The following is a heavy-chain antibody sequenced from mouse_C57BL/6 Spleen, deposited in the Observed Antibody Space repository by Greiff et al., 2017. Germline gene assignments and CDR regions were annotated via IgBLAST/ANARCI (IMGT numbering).Heavy chain of an antibody. CDR2: IYWDDDT. Sequence: QVTLKESGPGLLQSSQSLSLSCSFSGFSLSTSGMGVSWIRQPSGQGLEWLAHIYWDDDTRYNPSLKSRLPISKDTSRNQVFLKITSVDTADTATYYCARSITTVVALDYWGQGTTLTVSS. CDR3: ARSITTVVALDY. V-gene: IGHV8-12*01. J-gene: IGHJ2*01. D-gene: IGHD1-1*01. CDR1: GFSLSTSGMG.